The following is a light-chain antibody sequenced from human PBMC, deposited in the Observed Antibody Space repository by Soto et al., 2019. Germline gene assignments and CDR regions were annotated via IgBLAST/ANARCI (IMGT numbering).Light chain of an antibody. Sequence: QSVLTPPASVSGSPGQSITVFCTGTSSDVGGYNFASWYQQHPGKAPKLMLYDVSHRPSGVSNRFSGSKSGNTASLTISGLHTEDEADYYCSSYSSSSTLVFGSGTKVTVL. CDR3: SSYSSSSTLV. CDR2: DVS. V-gene: IGLV2-14*03. CDR1: SSDVGGYNF. J-gene: IGLJ1*01.